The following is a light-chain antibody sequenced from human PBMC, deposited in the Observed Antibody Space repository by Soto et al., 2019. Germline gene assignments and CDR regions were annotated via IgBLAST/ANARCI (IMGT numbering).Light chain of an antibody. CDR2: GAS. V-gene: IGKV3-20*01. CDR3: QHYRTS. Sequence: EIVLTQSPGTLSLSPGERATLSCRASQSVSSSYLAWYQQKPGQAPRQLISGASSRATGIQDRFSGSGSVTDFTLTITRLEPEDFAVYYCQHYRTSFGGGTRVEIK. J-gene: IGKJ4*01. CDR1: QSVSSSY.